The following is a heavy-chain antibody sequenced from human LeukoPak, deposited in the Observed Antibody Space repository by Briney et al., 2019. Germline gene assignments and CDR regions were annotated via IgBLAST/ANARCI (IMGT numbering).Heavy chain of an antibody. CDR1: GFTFSSYA. D-gene: IGHD3-9*01. J-gene: IGHJ4*02. Sequence: LRLSCAASGFTFSSYAMHWVRQPPGKGLEWIGEINHSGSTNYNPSLKSRVTISVDTSKNQFSLKLSSVTAADTAVYYCARGGPYYDILTGYYLRVPFDYWGQGTLVTVSS. CDR3: ARGGPYYDILTGYYLRVPFDY. V-gene: IGHV4-34*01. CDR2: INHSGST.